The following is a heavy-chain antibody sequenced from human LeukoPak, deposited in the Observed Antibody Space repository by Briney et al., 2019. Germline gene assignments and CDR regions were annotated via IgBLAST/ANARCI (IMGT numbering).Heavy chain of an antibody. V-gene: IGHV1-46*01. D-gene: IGHD2-15*01. CDR2: INPGGGNT. J-gene: IGHJ5*02. Sequence: EASVKVSCKASGYTFTNYYMHWVRQAPGQGLEWMGIINPGGGNTNYPPKFQGRVTMTRDTSTSIVYMELSTLRSDDTAVYYCARERSGAFWFDPWGQGTLVTVSS. CDR3: ARERSGAFWFDP. CDR1: GYTFTNYY.